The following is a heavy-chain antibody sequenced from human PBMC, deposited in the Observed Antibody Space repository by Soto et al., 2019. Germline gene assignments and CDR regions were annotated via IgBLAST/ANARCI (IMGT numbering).Heavy chain of an antibody. V-gene: IGHV3-7*01. CDR1: GFTFSSYW. D-gene: IGHD1-26*01. J-gene: IGHJ5*02. CDR2: IKQDGSEK. Sequence: GGSLRLSCAASGFTFSSYWMSWVRQAPGKGLEWVANIKQDGSEKYYVDSVKGRFTISRDNAKNSLYLQMNSLRAEDTAVYYCARVNGGRNNWFDPWGQGTLVTVSS. CDR3: ARVNGGRNNWFDP.